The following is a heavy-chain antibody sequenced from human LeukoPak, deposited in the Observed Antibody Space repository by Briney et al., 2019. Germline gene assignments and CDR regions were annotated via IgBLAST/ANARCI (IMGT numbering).Heavy chain of an antibody. V-gene: IGHV3-30*02. J-gene: IGHJ4*02. CDR1: GFIFSSYG. CDR3: TKDRPEAYFDY. D-gene: IGHD2-2*01. CDR2: IRSDGRIK. Sequence: PGGSLRLSCAASGFIFSSYGMHWVRQAPGKGLEWVAFIRSDGRIKYNADSVKGRFTISRDNSKNMLYLQMNSLRAEDTAVYYCTKDRPEAYFDYWGQGTLVTVSS.